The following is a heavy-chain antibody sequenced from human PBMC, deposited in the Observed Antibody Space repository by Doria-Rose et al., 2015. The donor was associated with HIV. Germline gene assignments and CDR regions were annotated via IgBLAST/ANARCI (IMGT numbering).Heavy chain of an antibody. V-gene: IGHV4-31*03. J-gene: IGHJ4*02. CDR3: ARMGSYRELDY. CDR2: TYYTGTS. Sequence: QLQESGPGLVKPSETLSLTCSVSGASVSSRGHYWNWIRQVPGKGLESLGYTYYTGTSDYSPSLKSRLNMAVDTSKNQFSLKLSFVTVADTAVYYCARMGSYRELDYWGQGALVIVSA. D-gene: IGHD3-3*01. CDR1: GASVSSRGHY.